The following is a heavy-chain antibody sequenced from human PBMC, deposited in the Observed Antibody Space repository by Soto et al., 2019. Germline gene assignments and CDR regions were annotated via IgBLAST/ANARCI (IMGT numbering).Heavy chain of an antibody. J-gene: IGHJ4*02. Sequence: QVQLVQSGTEVKKPGASVKVSCKTMGYTFSNYGLSWVRQAPGEGLEWRGWISAYNGHTKYAQKVQDRVTLPRNTSASTAYVQLRRLRSDDTAVYYCVSGVGAYCDHGGQGTLVRVSS. CDR2: ISAYNGHT. D-gene: IGHD3-16*01. CDR1: GYTFSNYG. CDR3: VSGVGAYCDH. V-gene: IGHV1-18*01.